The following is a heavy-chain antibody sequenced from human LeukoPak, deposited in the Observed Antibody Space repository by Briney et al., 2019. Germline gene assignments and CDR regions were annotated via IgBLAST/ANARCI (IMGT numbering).Heavy chain of an antibody. J-gene: IGHJ4*02. CDR3: ARSTHYYDSSGYFYFDY. D-gene: IGHD3-22*01. V-gene: IGHV3-7*01. CDR1: GFISSSYW. CDR2: IKQDGSEK. Sequence: GGSLRLSCAASGFISSSYWMSWVRQAPGKGLEGVANIKQDGSEKYYVDSVKGRFTIYRDNAKNSLYLQMNSLRGEDTAVYYCARSTHYYDSSGYFYFDYWGQGTLVTVSS.